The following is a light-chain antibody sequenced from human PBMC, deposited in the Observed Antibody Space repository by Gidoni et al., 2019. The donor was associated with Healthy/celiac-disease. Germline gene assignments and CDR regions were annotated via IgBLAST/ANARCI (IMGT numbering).Light chain of an antibody. CDR3: QQYNNWPFT. CDR1: QSVSSN. V-gene: IGKV3-15*01. J-gene: IGKJ3*01. Sequence: IVMTQSPATLSVSPGARATLSCRASQSVSSNLAWYQQKPGQAPRLLIYGASTRATGIPARFSGSGSGTEFTLTISSLQSEDFAVYYCQQYNNWPFTFGAGTKVDIK. CDR2: GAS.